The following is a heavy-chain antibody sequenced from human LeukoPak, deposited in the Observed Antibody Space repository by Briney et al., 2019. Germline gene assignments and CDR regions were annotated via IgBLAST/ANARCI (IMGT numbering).Heavy chain of an antibody. CDR1: GGSFSGYY. V-gene: IGHV4-34*01. Sequence: NPSETLSLTCAVYGGSFSGYYWSWIRQPPGKGLEWIGEINHSGSTNYNPSLKSRVTISVDTSKNQFSLMLSSVTAADTAVYDCARGSYYYGSGSYYNQGAPLNWFDPWGQGTLVTGSS. D-gene: IGHD3-10*01. CDR3: ARGSYYYGSGSYYNQGAPLNWFDP. CDR2: INHSGST. J-gene: IGHJ5*02.